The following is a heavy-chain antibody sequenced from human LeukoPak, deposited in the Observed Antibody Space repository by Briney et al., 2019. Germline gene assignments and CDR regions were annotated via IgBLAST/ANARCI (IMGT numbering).Heavy chain of an antibody. V-gene: IGHV4-39*07. CDR2: IYYSGST. J-gene: IGHJ4*02. D-gene: IGHD5-12*01. Sequence: SETLSLTCTVSGGSISSSSYYWGWIRQPPGKGLEWIGSIYYSGSTYYDPSLKSRVTISVDTSKNQFSLKLSSVTAADTAVYYCASGMVATDYWGQGTLVTVSS. CDR1: GGSISSSSYY. CDR3: ASGMVATDY.